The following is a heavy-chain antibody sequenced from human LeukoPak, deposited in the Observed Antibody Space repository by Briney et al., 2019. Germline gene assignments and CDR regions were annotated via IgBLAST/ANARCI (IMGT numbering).Heavy chain of an antibody. CDR2: VVNSGTT. J-gene: IGHJ4*02. V-gene: IGHV3-66*03. Sequence: PVQPLDSPSVVVNSGTTYYADSVKGRFTISRDNSKNTLYLQMNSLRAEDTAVYYCARDSSDYWGQGTLVTVSS. CDR3: ARDSSDY.